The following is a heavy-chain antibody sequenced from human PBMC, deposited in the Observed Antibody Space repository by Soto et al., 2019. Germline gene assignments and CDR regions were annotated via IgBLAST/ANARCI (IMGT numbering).Heavy chain of an antibody. D-gene: IGHD5-18*01. Sequence: SETLSLTCTFSGGSISSYYWSWIRQPTGKGLEWIGYIYYSGSTNYNPSLKSRVTISVDTSKNQFSLKLSSVTAADTAAYYCARTDLRGYSYGYDFDYWGQGTLVTVSS. CDR1: GGSISSYY. CDR3: ARTDLRGYSYGYDFDY. CDR2: IYYSGST. J-gene: IGHJ4*02. V-gene: IGHV4-59*01.